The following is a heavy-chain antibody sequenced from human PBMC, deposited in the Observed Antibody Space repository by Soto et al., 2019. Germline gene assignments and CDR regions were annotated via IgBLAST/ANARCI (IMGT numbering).Heavy chain of an antibody. D-gene: IGHD3-10*01. CDR2: ISSGSSYI. V-gene: IGHV3-21*01. Sequence: GGSLRLSCAASGFTLSSYSMDWVRQAPGKGLEWVSSISSGSSYIYYADSEKGRFTISRDNAKNSLYLQVNSLRVEDTAVYYCARVAGNWYFGLWGRGTLVTVSS. CDR1: GFTLSSYS. CDR3: ARVAGNWYFGL. J-gene: IGHJ2*01.